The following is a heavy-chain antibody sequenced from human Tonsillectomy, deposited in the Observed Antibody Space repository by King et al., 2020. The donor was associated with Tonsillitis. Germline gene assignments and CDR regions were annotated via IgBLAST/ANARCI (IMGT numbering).Heavy chain of an antibody. V-gene: IGHV3-30-3*01. CDR2: ISYDGSNK. CDR1: GFTFSSYA. J-gene: IGHJ4*02. CDR3: ARVTVVTPDY. Sequence: QLVQSGGGVVQPGRSLRLSCAASGFTFSSYAMHWVRQAPGKGLEWVAVISYDGSNKYYADSVKGRFTISRDNSKNTLYLQMNSLRAEDTAVYYCARVTVVTPDYWGQGTLVTVSS. D-gene: IGHD4-23*01.